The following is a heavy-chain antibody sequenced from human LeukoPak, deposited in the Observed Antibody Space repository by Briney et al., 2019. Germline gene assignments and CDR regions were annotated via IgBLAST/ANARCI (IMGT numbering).Heavy chain of an antibody. J-gene: IGHJ4*02. CDR2: ISSSSSTI. D-gene: IGHD3-3*01. CDR3: ARDPYLPPRYDFRPGGDY. Sequence: PGGSLRLSCAASGFTFSSYSMNWVRQAPGKGLEWVSYISSSSSTIYYADSVKGRFTISRDNAKNSLYLQMNSLRAEDTAVYYCARDPYLPPRYDFRPGGDYWGQGTLVTVSS. V-gene: IGHV3-48*04. CDR1: GFTFSSYS.